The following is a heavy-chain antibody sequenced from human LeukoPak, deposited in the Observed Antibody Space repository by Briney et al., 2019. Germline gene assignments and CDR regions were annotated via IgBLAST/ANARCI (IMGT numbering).Heavy chain of an antibody. CDR2: INHSGST. CDR3: AREIEMATPNPPPFDY. V-gene: IGHV4-34*01. J-gene: IGHJ4*02. Sequence: PSETLSPTCAVYGGSFSGYYWSWIRQPPGKGLEWIGEINHSGSTNYNPSLKSRVTISVDTSKNQFSLKLSSVTAADTAVYYCAREIEMATPNPPPFDYWGQGTLVTVSS. CDR1: GGSFSGYY. D-gene: IGHD5-24*01.